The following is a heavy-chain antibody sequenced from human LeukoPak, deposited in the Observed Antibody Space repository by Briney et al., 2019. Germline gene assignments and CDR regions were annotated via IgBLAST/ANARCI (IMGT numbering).Heavy chain of an antibody. CDR1: GFTFSSYG. CDR2: IWYDGSNK. V-gene: IGHV3-33*01. Sequence: GGSLRLSCAASGFTFSSYGMHRVRQAPGKGLEWVAVIWYDGSNKYYADSVKGRFTISRDNSKNTLYLQMNSLRAEDTAVYYCARELSMVRGVNDYWGQGTLVTVSS. D-gene: IGHD3-10*01. J-gene: IGHJ4*02. CDR3: ARELSMVRGVNDY.